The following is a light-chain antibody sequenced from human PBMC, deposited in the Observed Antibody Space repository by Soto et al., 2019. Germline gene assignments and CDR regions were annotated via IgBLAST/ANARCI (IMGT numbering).Light chain of an antibody. Sequence: QSALTQPASVSGSPGQSITISCTGTSSVVCGYNYVSWYQQYPGKAPKLMIYDVSNRPSGVSNRFSGSKSGNTASLTISGLQAEDEADYYCSSYTSSSHYVFGTGTKLTVL. J-gene: IGLJ1*01. CDR1: SSVVCGYNY. CDR2: DVS. V-gene: IGLV2-14*01. CDR3: SSYTSSSHYV.